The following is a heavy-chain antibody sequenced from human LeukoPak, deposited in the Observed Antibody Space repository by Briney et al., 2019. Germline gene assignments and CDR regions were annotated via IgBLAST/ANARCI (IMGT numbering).Heavy chain of an antibody. J-gene: IGHJ5*02. CDR1: GFTFSDYY. CDR3: TRDRHNSGWNWFDP. V-gene: IGHV3-11*01. D-gene: IGHD6-19*01. Sequence: GGSPRLSCAASGFTFSDYYMSWIRQAPGKGLEWVSYISNSGTAISYADSVKGRFTISRDNARNSLYLQMNSLGAEDTAVYYCTRDRHNSGWNWFDPWGQGTLVTVSS. CDR2: ISNSGTAI.